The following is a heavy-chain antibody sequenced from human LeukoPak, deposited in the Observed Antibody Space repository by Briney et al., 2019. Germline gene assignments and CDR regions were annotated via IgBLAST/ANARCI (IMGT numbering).Heavy chain of an antibody. CDR3: AKGPSLRYFDWLPRDP. CDR1: GFTFSSYC. J-gene: IGHJ5*02. CDR2: ISYDGSNK. Sequence: GGSLRLSYAASGFTFSSYCMHWVRQAPGKGLEWVAVISYDGSNKYYADSVKGRFTISRDNSKNTLYLQMNSLRAEDTAVYYCAKGPSLRYFDWLPRDPWGQGTLVTVSS. D-gene: IGHD3-9*01. V-gene: IGHV3-30*18.